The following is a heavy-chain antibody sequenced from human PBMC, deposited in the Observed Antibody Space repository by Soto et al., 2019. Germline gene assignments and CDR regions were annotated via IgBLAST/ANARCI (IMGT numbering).Heavy chain of an antibody. CDR3: ARDYWDTAMEDNYGMDV. CDR2: IYSGGST. CDR1: GFTVSSNY. D-gene: IGHD5-18*01. J-gene: IGHJ6*02. V-gene: IGHV3-53*01. Sequence: PGGSLRLSCAASGFTVSSNYMSWVRQAPGKGLEWVSVIYSGGSTYYADSVKGRFTISRDNSKNTLYLQMNSLRAEDTAVYYCARDYWDTAMEDNYGMDVWGQGTTVTVSS.